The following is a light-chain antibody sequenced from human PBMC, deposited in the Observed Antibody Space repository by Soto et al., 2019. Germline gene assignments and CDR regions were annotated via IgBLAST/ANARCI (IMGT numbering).Light chain of an antibody. CDR2: EGS. Sequence: QSALTQSASVSGSPGQSITISCTGTSSDVGSYNLVSWYQQHPGEAPKLMIYEGSKRPSGVSNRFSGSKSGNTASLTISGLQAEDEADYYCCSYTSSINYVFGTGTKLTVL. CDR1: SSDVGSYNL. J-gene: IGLJ1*01. V-gene: IGLV2-14*02. CDR3: CSYTSSINYV.